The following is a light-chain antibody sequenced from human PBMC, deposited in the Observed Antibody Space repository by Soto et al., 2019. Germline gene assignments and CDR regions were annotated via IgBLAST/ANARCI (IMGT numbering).Light chain of an antibody. CDR1: QSLLHSNGYNY. CDR3: MQALQTPLT. Sequence: DIVMTQSPLSLPVTPGEPASISCRSSQSLLHSNGYNYLDWYLQKPGQSPQFLIYLGSNRDSGVSDRFSGSGSGTDFTLKISRVEAEDVGVYYCMQALQTPLTFGGGTKVEIK. J-gene: IGKJ4*01. V-gene: IGKV2-28*01. CDR2: LGS.